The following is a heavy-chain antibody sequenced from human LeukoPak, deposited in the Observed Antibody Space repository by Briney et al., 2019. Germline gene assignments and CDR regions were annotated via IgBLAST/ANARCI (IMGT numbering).Heavy chain of an antibody. D-gene: IGHD1-26*01. CDR1: GYTFTSYG. Sequence: GASVKVSCKASGYTFTSYGISWVRQAPGQGPEWMGWISAYNGNTNYGQKLQGRVTMTTDTSTSTAYMELRSLKSDDTAVYYCARDHQVGPTDYWGQGTLVTVSS. V-gene: IGHV1-18*01. J-gene: IGHJ4*02. CDR2: ISAYNGNT. CDR3: ARDHQVGPTDY.